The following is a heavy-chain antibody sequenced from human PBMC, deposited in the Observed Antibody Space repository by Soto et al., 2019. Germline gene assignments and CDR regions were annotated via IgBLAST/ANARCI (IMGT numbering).Heavy chain of an antibody. CDR3: AFSDYSPRHYFVY. J-gene: IGHJ4*02. Sequence: QMQLVQSGPEVKKPGTSVKVSCKASEFTFTSSPVQWVRQARGQRLEWIGWIVVGSGNTNYAQKFQERVTITRDMSTSTAYMELSSLRSEDTAVYYCAFSDYSPRHYFVYWGQGTLVTVSS. CDR1: EFTFTSSP. V-gene: IGHV1-58*01. CDR2: IVVGSGNT. D-gene: IGHD3-22*01.